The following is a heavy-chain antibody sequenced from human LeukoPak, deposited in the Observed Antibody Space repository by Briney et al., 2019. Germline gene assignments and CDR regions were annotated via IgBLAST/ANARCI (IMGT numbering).Heavy chain of an antibody. CDR2: IKQDGSDQ. D-gene: IGHD1-26*01. Sequence: PGGSLRLSCAASGFTFSTFWMSWVRQAPGKGLEWVANIKQDGSDQYDVDSVEGRFTISRDNAQNSLYLQMSSLRAEDTAVYYCAREREGAFDYWGQGTLVTVSS. CDR1: GFTFSTFW. J-gene: IGHJ4*02. CDR3: AREREGAFDY. V-gene: IGHV3-7*01.